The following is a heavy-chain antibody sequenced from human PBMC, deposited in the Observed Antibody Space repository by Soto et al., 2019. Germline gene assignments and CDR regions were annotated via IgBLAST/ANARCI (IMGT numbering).Heavy chain of an antibody. Sequence: GGSLRLSCAASGFTFSSYGMHWVRQAPGKGLEWVAVISYDGSNKYYADSVKGRFTISRDNSKNTLYLQMNSLRAEDTAVYYCAKDFESPDYGDYGVGYYYGMDVWGQGTTVTVSS. CDR1: GFTFSSYG. D-gene: IGHD4-17*01. J-gene: IGHJ6*02. CDR3: AKDFESPDYGDYGVGYYYGMDV. CDR2: ISYDGSNK. V-gene: IGHV3-30*18.